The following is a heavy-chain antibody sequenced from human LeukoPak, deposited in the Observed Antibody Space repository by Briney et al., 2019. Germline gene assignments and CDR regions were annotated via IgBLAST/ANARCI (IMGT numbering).Heavy chain of an antibody. J-gene: IGHJ4*02. D-gene: IGHD3-3*01. V-gene: IGHV3-7*01. CDR1: GFSFSNSW. CDR2: IKQDGSET. CDR3: ARDRSISGVVTIDF. Sequence: GGSLRLSCAASGFSFSNSWMTWVRQSPGKGLEWVANIKQDGSETYYVDSVMGRFTISRLNAKNSVYLQMNSLRAQDTAVYYCARDRSISGVVTIDFWGQGTLVTVSS.